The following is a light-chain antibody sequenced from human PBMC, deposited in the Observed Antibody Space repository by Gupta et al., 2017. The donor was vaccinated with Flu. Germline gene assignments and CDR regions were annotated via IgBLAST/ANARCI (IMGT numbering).Light chain of an antibody. Sequence: IPMTPSPSSLSASVGDRVTITCRASQSIRSYLGWYQQKPGKAPKRLIYAASSLQSGVPSRFSGSGSGTDFTLTISSLQPEDFATYYCLQNNSNPRTFGQGTKVEIK. CDR3: LQNNSNPRT. CDR2: AAS. J-gene: IGKJ1*01. V-gene: IGKV1-39*01. CDR1: QSIRSY.